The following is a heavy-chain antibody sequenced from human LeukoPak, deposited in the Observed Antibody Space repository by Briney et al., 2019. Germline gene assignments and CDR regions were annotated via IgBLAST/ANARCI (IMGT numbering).Heavy chain of an antibody. D-gene: IGHD5-24*01. CDR3: ARAGTYGYYWYFDL. V-gene: IGHV6-1*01. Sequence: SQTLSLTFAISGDSVSSNSATWNWIRQSPSRGLEWLGRTYYRSKWYNDYAVSVKSRITINPDTSKNQFSLQLNSVTPEDTAVYYCARAGTYGYYWYFDLWGRGTLVTVSS. CDR1: GDSVSSNSAT. J-gene: IGHJ2*01. CDR2: TYYRSKWYN.